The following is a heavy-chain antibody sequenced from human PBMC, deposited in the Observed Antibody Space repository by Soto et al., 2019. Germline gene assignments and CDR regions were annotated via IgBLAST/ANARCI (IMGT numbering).Heavy chain of an antibody. CDR1: GGSISSGGYY. J-gene: IGHJ4*02. V-gene: IGHV4-31*03. CDR3: ARAPGDYFDY. Sequence: SETQSLTCTVSGGSISSGGYYWSWIRQHPGKGLEWIGYIFYSGSTYYNPSLKSRVTISVDTSKNQFSLKLSSVTAADTAVYYCARAPGDYFDYWGQGTLVTVSS. CDR2: IFYSGST.